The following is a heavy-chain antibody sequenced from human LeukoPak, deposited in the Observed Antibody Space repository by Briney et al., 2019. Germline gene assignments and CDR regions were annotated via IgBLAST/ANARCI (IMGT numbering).Heavy chain of an antibody. CDR3: ARDSGRIMITFGGVRFDY. CDR1: GYTFTTYA. J-gene: IGHJ4*02. Sequence: ASVKVSCKASGYTFTTYAISWVRQAPGQGLEWMGWISAYNGNTNYAQKLQGRVTMTTDTSTRTAYMELRSLRSDDTAVYYCARDSGRIMITFGGVRFDYWGQGTLVTVSS. V-gene: IGHV1-18*01. CDR2: ISAYNGNT. D-gene: IGHD3-16*01.